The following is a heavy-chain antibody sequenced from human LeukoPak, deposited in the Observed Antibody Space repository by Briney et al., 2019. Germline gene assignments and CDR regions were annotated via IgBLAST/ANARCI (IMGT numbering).Heavy chain of an antibody. CDR3: ARRRDSGGSYYFDY. J-gene: IGHJ4*02. D-gene: IGHD3-22*01. V-gene: IGHV5-51*01. CDR2: IYPGDSET. Sequence: GEFPKISRKVSGYRLTSYWIGRVRPMPGEGLEWVGIIYPGDSETRYSPSFHRQVTISADKSISNAYLLWSSLKASDTAMYCGARRRDSGGSYYFDYWGQGTLVTVSS. CDR1: GYRLTSYW.